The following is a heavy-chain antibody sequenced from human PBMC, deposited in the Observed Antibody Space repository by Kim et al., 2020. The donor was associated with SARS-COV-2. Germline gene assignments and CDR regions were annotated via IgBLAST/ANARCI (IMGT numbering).Heavy chain of an antibody. D-gene: IGHD4-17*01. CDR1: GFTFSSYE. CDR2: ISSSGSTI. Sequence: GGSLRLSCAASGFTFSSYEMNWVRQAPGKGLEWVSYISSSGSTIYYADSVKGRFTISRDNAKNSLYLQMNSLRAEDTAVYYCARGCDYGAQPDYWGQGTLVTVSS. J-gene: IGHJ4*02. V-gene: IGHV3-48*03. CDR3: ARGCDYGAQPDY.